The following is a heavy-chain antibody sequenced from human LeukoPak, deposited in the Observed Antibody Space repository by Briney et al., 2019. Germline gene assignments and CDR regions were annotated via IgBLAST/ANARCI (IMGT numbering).Heavy chain of an antibody. CDR1: GFTFSSYE. V-gene: IGHV3-48*03. Sequence: GGSLRLSCAASGFTFSSYEMNWVRQAPGKGLEWVSYISSSGSTIYYADSVKGGFTISRDNAKNSLYLQMNSLRAEDTAVYYCAREHYYDSSGSPGDAFDIWGQGTMVTVSS. J-gene: IGHJ3*02. CDR2: ISSSGSTI. D-gene: IGHD3-22*01. CDR3: AREHYYDSSGSPGDAFDI.